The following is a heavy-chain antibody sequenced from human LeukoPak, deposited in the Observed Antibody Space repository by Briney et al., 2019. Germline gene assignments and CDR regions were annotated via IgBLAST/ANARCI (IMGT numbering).Heavy chain of an antibody. J-gene: IGHJ4*02. Sequence: PSETLSLTCTVSGGSISSYYWSWIRQPPGKGLEWIGYIYYSGSTNYNPSLKSRVTISVDTSKNQFSLKLSSVTAADTAVYYCARLEGRDSVGYWGQGTLVTVSS. CDR3: ARLEGRDSVGY. D-gene: IGHD3-22*01. CDR2: IYYSGST. V-gene: IGHV4-59*08. CDR1: GGSISSYY.